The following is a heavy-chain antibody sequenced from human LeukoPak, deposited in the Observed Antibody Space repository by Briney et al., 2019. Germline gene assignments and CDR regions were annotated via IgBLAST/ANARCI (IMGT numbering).Heavy chain of an antibody. J-gene: IGHJ4*02. CDR1: GYTFTSYD. V-gene: IGHV1-8*01. CDR2: MNPNSGNT. CDR3: ANAPYDSSGYHDY. Sequence: ASVKVSCKASGYTFTSYDINWVRQATGRGLEWMGWMNPNSGNTGYAQKFQGRVTMTRDTSISTAYMELSSLRSEDTAVYYCANAPYDSSGYHDYWGQGTLVTVSS. D-gene: IGHD3-22*01.